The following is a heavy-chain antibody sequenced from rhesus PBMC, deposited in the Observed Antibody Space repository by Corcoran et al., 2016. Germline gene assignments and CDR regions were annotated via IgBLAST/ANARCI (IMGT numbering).Heavy chain of an antibody. Sequence: QVQLQESGPGLVKPSETLSLTCAVSGGSFSSYWWSWIRQPPGKGLEGIVYIYGSGGGNNYNPSLKDRVTISIDTSKNQFSLKLSSVTAADTAVYYCARENYLYGLDSWGRGVVVTVSS. V-gene: IGHV4-106*01. CDR1: GGSFSSYW. J-gene: IGHJ6*01. CDR2: IYGSGGGN. D-gene: IGHD1-1*01. CDR3: ARENYLYGLDS.